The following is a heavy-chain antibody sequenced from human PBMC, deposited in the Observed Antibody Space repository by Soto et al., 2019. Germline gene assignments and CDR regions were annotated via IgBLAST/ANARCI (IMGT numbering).Heavy chain of an antibody. CDR2: IKSKTDGGTT. V-gene: IGHV3-15*01. D-gene: IGHD2-2*01. CDR3: TTGADIVVVPAVSQAPYYYYGMDV. Sequence: PGGSMRLSCAASGFTFSNAWMSWVRQAPGKGLEWVGRIKSKTDGGTTDYDAPVKGRFTISRDDSKNTLYLQMNSLKTEDTAVYYCTTGADIVVVPAVSQAPYYYYGMDVWGQGTTVTVSS. J-gene: IGHJ6*02. CDR1: GFTFSNAW.